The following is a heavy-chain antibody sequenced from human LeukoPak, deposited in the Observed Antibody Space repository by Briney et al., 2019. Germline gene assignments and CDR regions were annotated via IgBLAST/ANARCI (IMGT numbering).Heavy chain of an antibody. D-gene: IGHD6-19*01. CDR2: ISCNGGST. CDR1: GFTFSSYA. Sequence: QPGGSLRLSCSASGFTFSSYAMLGVPKAPGKGLEYVSAISCNGGSTYYADSVKGRFTISRDNSKNTLYLQMRSLRAEDTAVYYCVKDTGGISGWYFHNLFDYWGQGTLVTASS. CDR3: VKDTGGISGWYFHNLFDY. V-gene: IGHV3-64D*09. J-gene: IGHJ4*02.